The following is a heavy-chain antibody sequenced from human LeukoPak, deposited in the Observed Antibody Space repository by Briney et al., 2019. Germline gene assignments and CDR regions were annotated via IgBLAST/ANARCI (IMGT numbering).Heavy chain of an antibody. D-gene: IGHD7-27*01. V-gene: IGHV4-34*09. CDR2: INHSGST. J-gene: IGHJ4*02. CDR1: GGSFSGYY. Sequence: SETLSLTCAVYGGSFSGYYWSWIRQPPGKGLEWIGEINHSGSTYYNPSLKSRVTISVDTSKNQFSLKLSSVTAADTAVYYCARGNWGTFDYWGQGTLVTVSS. CDR3: ARGNWGTFDY.